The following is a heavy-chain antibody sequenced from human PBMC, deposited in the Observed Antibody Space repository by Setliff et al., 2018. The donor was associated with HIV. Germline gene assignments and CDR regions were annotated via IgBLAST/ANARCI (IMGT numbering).Heavy chain of an antibody. J-gene: IGHJ5*02. D-gene: IGHD2-2*03. CDR1: GGSMSSYY. CDR2: LYDNWST. Sequence: SETLSLTCTVSGGSMSSYYWSWIRQPPGKGLEWIGSLYDNWSTHYNPSLKSRVTISIDTSKNQFSLKLSSVTAADTAVYYCARVDIVVVPSHPNWFDPWGQGTLVTVSS. CDR3: ARVDIVVVPSHPNWFDP. V-gene: IGHV4-59*08.